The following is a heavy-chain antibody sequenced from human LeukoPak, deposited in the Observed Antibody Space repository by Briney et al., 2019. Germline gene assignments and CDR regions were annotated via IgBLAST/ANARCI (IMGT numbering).Heavy chain of an antibody. V-gene: IGHV4-4*07. D-gene: IGHD3-10*01. CDR3: ASSRYYYGSGSYPFDY. CDR1: GGSISSYY. Sequence: PSETLSLTCTVSGGSISSYYWSWIRQPAGKGLEWTVHIYTSGSTNYNPSLKSRVTMSVDTSKNQFSLKLSSVTAADTAVYYCASSRYYYGSGSYPFDYWGQGTLVTVSS. J-gene: IGHJ4*02. CDR2: IYTSGST.